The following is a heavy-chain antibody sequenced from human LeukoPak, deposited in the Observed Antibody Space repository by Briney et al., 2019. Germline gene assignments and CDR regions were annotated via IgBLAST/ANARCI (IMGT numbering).Heavy chain of an antibody. CDR3: ASSNLGSLGQFDP. V-gene: IGHV4-59*01. CDR1: GGCISSYY. D-gene: IGHD3-10*01. Sequence: PSETLSLTCTVSGGCISSYYWSWIRQPPGKGLEWIGFIHSNGGANYNASLNSRATISRDTSRSQVSLKLTSVTAADTAVYYCASSNLGSLGQFDPWGQGTLVTVSS. J-gene: IGHJ5*02. CDR2: IHSNGGA.